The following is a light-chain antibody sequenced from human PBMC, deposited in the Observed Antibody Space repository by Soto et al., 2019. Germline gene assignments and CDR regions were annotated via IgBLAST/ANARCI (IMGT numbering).Light chain of an antibody. CDR2: GAS. CDR1: QSVSSN. V-gene: IGKV3D-15*01. J-gene: IGKJ4*01. CDR3: QQYNNWPPLT. Sequence: EFVLTQSPDTLSLSPGERATLSCRASQSVSSNLAWYQQKPGQAPRLLIYGASTRATGIPARFSGSGSGTEFTLTISSLQSEDFAVYYCQQYNNWPPLTFGGGTKVEIK.